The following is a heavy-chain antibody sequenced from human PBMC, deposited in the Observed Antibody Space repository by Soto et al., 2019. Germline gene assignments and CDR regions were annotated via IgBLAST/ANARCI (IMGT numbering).Heavy chain of an antibody. CDR2: IIPIFGTA. CDR3: ARDVEYYDSSGYYYYFDY. CDR1: GGTFSSYA. Sequence: QVQLVQSGAEVKKPGSSVKVSCKASGGTFSSYAISWVRQAPGQGLEWMGGIIPIFGTANYAQKFQGRVTITADKSTSTAYRELSSLRSEDTAVYYCARDVEYYDSSGYYYYFDYWGQGTLVTVSS. J-gene: IGHJ4*02. V-gene: IGHV1-69*06. D-gene: IGHD3-22*01.